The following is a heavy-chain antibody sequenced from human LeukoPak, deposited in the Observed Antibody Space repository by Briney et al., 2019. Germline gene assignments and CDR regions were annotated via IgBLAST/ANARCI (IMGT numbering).Heavy chain of an antibody. Sequence: GGSLRLSCAASGFTFSSYAMSWVRQAPGKGLEWVSVISGSGDNTYYADSVKGRFTISRDNSKNTLYLQMNSLRAEDTAVYYCAKDDAWLQYGDWGRGTLVTVSS. CDR2: ISGSGDNT. CDR3: AKDDAWLQYGD. V-gene: IGHV3-23*01. D-gene: IGHD5-24*01. J-gene: IGHJ4*02. CDR1: GFTFSSYA.